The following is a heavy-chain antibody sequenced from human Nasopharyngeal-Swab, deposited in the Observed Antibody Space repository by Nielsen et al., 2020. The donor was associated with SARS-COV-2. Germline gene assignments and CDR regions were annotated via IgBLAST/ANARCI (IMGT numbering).Heavy chain of an antibody. CDR3: ARASTGSLDY. D-gene: IGHD1-26*01. V-gene: IGHV3-48*03. J-gene: IGHJ4*02. CDR2: ISSSGGMI. Sequence: GESLKISCAASGFTFSSYEMNWVRQAPGKGLEWVSYISSSGGMIYNAESMKGRFTISRDNAKNSLYLQMNSLRVEDTALYYCARASTGSLDYWGQGTLVTVSS. CDR1: GFTFSSYE.